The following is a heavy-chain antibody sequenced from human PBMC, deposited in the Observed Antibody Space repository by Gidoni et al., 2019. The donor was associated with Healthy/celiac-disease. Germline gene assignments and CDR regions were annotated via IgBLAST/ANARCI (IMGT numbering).Heavy chain of an antibody. Sequence: ELQLVASGGGLIQPGGSLRLSRAPSGITGSSNYISWVRQAPGKGLEWVSVIYSGGSTYYAESVKGRFTISRDNSKNTLYLQMISLRAEDTAVYYCARGRYSGSYGYWGQGTLVTVSS. CDR3: ARGRYSGSYGY. CDR1: GITGSSNY. CDR2: IYSGGST. J-gene: IGHJ4*02. V-gene: IGHV3-53*01. D-gene: IGHD1-26*01.